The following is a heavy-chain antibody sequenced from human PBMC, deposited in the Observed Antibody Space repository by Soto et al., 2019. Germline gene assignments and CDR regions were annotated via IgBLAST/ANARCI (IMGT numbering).Heavy chain of an antibody. CDR1: GYTFTSYG. CDR3: ARDTLQLERALFPTYYYYGMDV. V-gene: IGHV1-18*01. CDR2: ISAYNGNT. D-gene: IGHD1-1*01. Sequence: ASVKVSCKASGYTFTSYGISWVRQAPGQGLEGMGWISAYNGNTNYAQKLQGRVTMTTDTSTSTAYMELRSLRSDDTAVYYCARDTLQLERALFPTYYYYGMDVWGQGTTVTVSS. J-gene: IGHJ6*02.